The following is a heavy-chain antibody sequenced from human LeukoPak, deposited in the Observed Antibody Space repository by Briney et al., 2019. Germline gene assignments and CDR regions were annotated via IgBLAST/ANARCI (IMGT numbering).Heavy chain of an antibody. CDR2: IWFDGSYK. CDR1: GFTFSSYG. V-gene: IGHV3-33*01. J-gene: IGHJ3*02. CDR3: ARGWELPYALDI. Sequence: GGSLRLSCVASGFTFSSYGMHWVRQAPGKGLEWEAVIWFDGSYKYYADSVKGRFTISRDNSKNTLYLQMNRLRAEDTAVYYCARGWELPYALDIWGQGTVVTVSS. D-gene: IGHD1-26*01.